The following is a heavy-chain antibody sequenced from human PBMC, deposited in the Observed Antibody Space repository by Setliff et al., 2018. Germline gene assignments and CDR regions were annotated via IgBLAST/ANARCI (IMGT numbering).Heavy chain of an antibody. J-gene: IGHJ6*03. CDR1: GGSISSYY. CDR3: AREQWLDPPGYYYMDV. D-gene: IGHD6-19*01. V-gene: IGHV4-4*07. CDR2: IYIGGSA. Sequence: PSEDPVLTCTVSGGSISSYYWSWIRQPAGKGLEWIGHIYIGGSANYNPSLKSRVTMSIDTSKNQFSLKLNSVTAADMAVYYCAREQWLDPPGYYYMDVWAKGTTVTVSS.